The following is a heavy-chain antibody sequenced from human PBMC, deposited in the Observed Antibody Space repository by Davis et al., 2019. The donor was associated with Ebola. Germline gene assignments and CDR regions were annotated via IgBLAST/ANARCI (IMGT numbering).Heavy chain of an antibody. CDR3: APRLSLAVPP. CDR1: GFTFSSYA. Sequence: GESLKISCAASGFTFSSYAMSWVRQAPGKGLEWVSAISGSGGSTYYADPVKGRFTISRDNSKNTLYLQMNSLRTDDTAVYFCAPRLSLAVPPWGQGVLVTVSS. CDR2: ISGSGGST. V-gene: IGHV3-23*01. J-gene: IGHJ5*02. D-gene: IGHD3-16*01.